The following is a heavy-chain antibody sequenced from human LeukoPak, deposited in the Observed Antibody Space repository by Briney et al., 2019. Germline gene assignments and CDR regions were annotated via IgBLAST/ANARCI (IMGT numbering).Heavy chain of an antibody. CDR1: GYSFTSYW. V-gene: IGHV5-51*01. Sequence: GESLKISCKGSGYSFTSYWIARVRQMPGKGLEWMGIIYPGDSDTRYSPSFQGQVTISADKTISTAYLQWSSLKASDTAMYYCARLRGYNYGYEDYWGQGTLVTVSS. CDR2: IYPGDSDT. CDR3: ARLRGYNYGYEDY. J-gene: IGHJ4*02. D-gene: IGHD5-18*01.